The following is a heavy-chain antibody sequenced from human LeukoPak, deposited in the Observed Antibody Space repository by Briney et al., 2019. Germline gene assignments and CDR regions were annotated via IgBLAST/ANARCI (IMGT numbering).Heavy chain of an antibody. CDR1: GYSFTSYY. V-gene: IGHV1-46*01. J-gene: IGHJ4*02. CDR2: IHPTSGLT. Sequence: ASVNISCKASGYSFTSYYTHLVRQAPGQGLEWMGMIHPTSGLTSYAEKFQGRLTMSRDMSTSTVYLDLSSLRSQDTAVYYCARVPFFKYDFDFWGQGTLVTVS. CDR3: ARVPFFKYDFDF. D-gene: IGHD3-3*02.